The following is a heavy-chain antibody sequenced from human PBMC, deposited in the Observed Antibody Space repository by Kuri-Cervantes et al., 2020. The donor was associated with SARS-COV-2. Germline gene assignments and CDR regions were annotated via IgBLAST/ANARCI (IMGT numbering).Heavy chain of an antibody. CDR1: GGSFSGYY. Sequence: SETLSLTCAVYGGSFSGYYWSWIRQPPGKGLEWIGEINHSGSTNYNPSLNSRVTISVDTSKNQFSLKLSSVTAADTAVYYCARGGRIAVAGILLPLYYYGMDVWGQGTTVTVSS. D-gene: IGHD6-19*01. CDR2: INHSGST. CDR3: ARGGRIAVAGILLPLYYYGMDV. V-gene: IGHV4-34*01. J-gene: IGHJ6*02.